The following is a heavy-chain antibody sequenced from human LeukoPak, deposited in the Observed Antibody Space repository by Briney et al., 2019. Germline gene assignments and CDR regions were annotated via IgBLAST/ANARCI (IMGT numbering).Heavy chain of an antibody. CDR3: ARAWNFDY. Sequence: GESLKISCKGSGYSFTNYWIAWVRQMPRRGLEWMVIINPSDSDTRYSPSFQGQVTISADKSISTAYLQWSSLKASDSAMYYCARAWNFDYWGQGTLVTVSS. CDR1: GYSFTNYW. D-gene: IGHD1-1*01. V-gene: IGHV5-51*01. J-gene: IGHJ4*02. CDR2: INPSDSDT.